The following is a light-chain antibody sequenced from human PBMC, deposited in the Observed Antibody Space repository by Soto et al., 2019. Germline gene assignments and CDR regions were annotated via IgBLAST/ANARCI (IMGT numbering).Light chain of an antibody. J-gene: IGKJ1*01. V-gene: IGKV1-9*01. CDR1: QGISSY. CDR2: AAS. CDR3: QQLNSYPRT. Sequence: DIQLTQSPSFLSASVGDRVTITCRASQGISSYLAWYQQKPGKAPKLLIYAASTLQIGVTLRFSGSGSGTEFPLTISILQPEDFATYYCQQLNSYPRTFGQGTKVE.